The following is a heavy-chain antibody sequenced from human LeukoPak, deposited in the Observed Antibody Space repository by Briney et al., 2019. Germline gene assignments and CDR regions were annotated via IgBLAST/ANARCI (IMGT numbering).Heavy chain of an antibody. Sequence: GGSLRLSCAASGFTFSAYWMSWVRQAPGKGREGVASMKHDGSEKYYVDSVKGRFTISRANAKNSLYLQMNSLRAEDTAVYYCASRAIYFDYWGQGTLVTVSS. CDR1: GFTFSAYW. J-gene: IGHJ4*02. V-gene: IGHV3-7*01. CDR2: MKHDGSEK. CDR3: ASRAIYFDY. D-gene: IGHD3-3*01.